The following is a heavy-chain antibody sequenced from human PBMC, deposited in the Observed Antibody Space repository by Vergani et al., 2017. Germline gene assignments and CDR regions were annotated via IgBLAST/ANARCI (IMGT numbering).Heavy chain of an antibody. J-gene: IGHJ2*01. CDR3: VKDNDYDADGPFDL. D-gene: IGHD3-16*01. CDR1: GFIFSALS. Sequence: VESGGGLVLPGGSLRLSCAASGFIFSALSMNWVRQTPTKGLEWVAYVSADGAVAHYTDSVRGRFIISRDNGHDSLFLQMNNLRHEDTALYFCVKDNDYDADGPFDLWGRGTLVTVSS. CDR2: VSADGAVA. V-gene: IGHV3-62*04.